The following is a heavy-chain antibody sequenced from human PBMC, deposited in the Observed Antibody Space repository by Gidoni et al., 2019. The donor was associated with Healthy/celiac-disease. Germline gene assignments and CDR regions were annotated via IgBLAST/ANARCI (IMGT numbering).Heavy chain of an antibody. J-gene: IGHJ6*02. D-gene: IGHD2-15*01. CDR3: AKDDIHGMDV. CDR1: GFTFDDYA. V-gene: IGHV3-9*01. CDR2: ISWNSGSI. Sequence: VESGGGLVQPGRSLRLSCAASGFTFDDYAMHWVRQAPGKGLEWVSGISWNSGSIGYADSVKGRFTISRDNAKNSLYLQMNSLRAEDTALYYCAKDDIHGMDVWGQGTTVTVSS.